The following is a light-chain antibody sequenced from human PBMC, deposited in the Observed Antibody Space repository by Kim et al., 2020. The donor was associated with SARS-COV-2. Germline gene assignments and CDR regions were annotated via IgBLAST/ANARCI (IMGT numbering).Light chain of an antibody. CDR3: QQYISYSRT. V-gene: IGKV1-5*01. Sequence: AVGERVTITCRASQSISRWLALYQQKPGKAPKLLVYEASSLLGWAPPRFSGSGSGTEFTLTINNLQPDDFATYYCQQYISYSRTFGQGTKVDIK. CDR1: QSISRW. CDR2: EAS. J-gene: IGKJ1*01.